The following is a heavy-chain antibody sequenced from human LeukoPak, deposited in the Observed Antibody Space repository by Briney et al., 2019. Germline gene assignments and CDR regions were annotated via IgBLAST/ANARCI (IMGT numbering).Heavy chain of an antibody. CDR1: GFTFSSYS. CDR3: ARGGKLEPTALAS. D-gene: IGHD2-21*02. CDR2: ISSSSSTI. V-gene: IGHV3-48*01. J-gene: IGHJ5*02. Sequence: PGGSLRLSCAASGFTFSSYSMNWVRQAPGKGLEWVSYISSSSSTIYYADSVKGRFTISRDNAKNSLYLQMNSLRAEDTAVYYCARGGKLEPTALASWGQGSLVVVSS.